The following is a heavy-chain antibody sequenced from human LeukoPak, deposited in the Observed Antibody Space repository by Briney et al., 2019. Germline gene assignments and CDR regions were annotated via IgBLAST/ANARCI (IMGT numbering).Heavy chain of an antibody. Sequence: SVKVSCKPSVGTFSSYAISWVRQAPGQGLEWMGGIIPILGIANYAQKFQGRVTITANKSTSTAYMELSSLRSEDTAVYYCARVVPAAIFDYWGQGTLVTVSS. CDR2: IIPILGIA. CDR3: ARVVPAAIFDY. CDR1: VGTFSSYA. J-gene: IGHJ4*02. D-gene: IGHD2-2*02. V-gene: IGHV1-69*10.